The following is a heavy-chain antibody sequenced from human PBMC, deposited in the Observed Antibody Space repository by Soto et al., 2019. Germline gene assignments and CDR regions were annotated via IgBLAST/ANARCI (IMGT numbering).Heavy chain of an antibody. V-gene: IGHV1-69*01. Sequence: QVQLVQSGAEVKKPGSSVKVSCKASGGTFSSYAISWVRQAPGQGLEWMGGIIPIFGTANYAQKFRGRVTITADESTSTXYMELSSLRSEDTAVYYCASAKDWNYQSDYWGQGTLVTVSS. CDR2: IIPIFGTA. CDR1: GGTFSSYA. CDR3: ASAKDWNYQSDY. J-gene: IGHJ4*02. D-gene: IGHD1-7*01.